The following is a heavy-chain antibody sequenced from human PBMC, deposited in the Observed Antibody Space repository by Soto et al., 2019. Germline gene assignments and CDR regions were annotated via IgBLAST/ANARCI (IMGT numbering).Heavy chain of an antibody. D-gene: IGHD1-20*01. J-gene: IGHJ5*02. CDR3: ARWYNWNHRTQAWFDP. CDR2: ISAYNGNT. V-gene: IGHV1-18*01. Sequence: ASVKVSCKASGYTFTSYGISWVRQAPGQGLEWMGWISAYNGNTNYAQKLQGRVTMTTDTSTSTAYMELRSLRSDDTAAYYCARWYNWNHRTQAWFDPWGQGTLVTVSS. CDR1: GYTFTSYG.